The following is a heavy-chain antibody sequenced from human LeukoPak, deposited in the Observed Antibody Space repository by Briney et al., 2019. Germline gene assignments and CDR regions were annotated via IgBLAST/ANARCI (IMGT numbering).Heavy chain of an antibody. D-gene: IGHD4-23*01. Sequence: GGSLRLSCAASGFNFSDSAIHWVRQASGKGLEWVGRIRSNIKNYATAYAASVEGRFTISRDVSSNTAYLQMDTLKTEDTAVYYCISTVVTSPWAGEGGQGTLVTVSS. CDR3: ISTVVTSPWAGE. V-gene: IGHV3-73*01. CDR1: GFNFSDSA. CDR2: IRSNIKNYAT. J-gene: IGHJ4*02.